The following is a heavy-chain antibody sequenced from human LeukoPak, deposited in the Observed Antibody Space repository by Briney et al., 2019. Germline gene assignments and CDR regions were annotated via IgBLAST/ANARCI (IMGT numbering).Heavy chain of an antibody. CDR1: GFTFSSYG. D-gene: IGHD2-15*01. V-gene: IGHV3-30*18. CDR3: AKARCSGDSCYSSDY. J-gene: IGHJ4*02. Sequence: GGSLRLSCAASGFTFSSYGMHWVRQAPGKGLEWVAVISYDGSNKYYADSVKGRFTISRDNSKNTLYLQMNSLRAEDTAVYYCAKARCSGDSCYSSDYWSQGTLVTVSS. CDR2: ISYDGSNK.